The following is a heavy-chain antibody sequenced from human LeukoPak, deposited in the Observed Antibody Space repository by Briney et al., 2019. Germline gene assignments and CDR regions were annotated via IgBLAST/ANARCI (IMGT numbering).Heavy chain of an antibody. Sequence: GGSLRLSCAASGFTFSSYSMNWVRQAPGKGLEWVSSISSSSSYIYYADSVKGRFTISRDNAKNSLYLQMNSLRAEDTAVYYCAKDKTAYTYYMGVWGKGTTVTVSS. CDR3: AKDKTAYTYYMGV. CDR2: ISSSSSYI. CDR1: GFTFSSYS. V-gene: IGHV3-21*01. J-gene: IGHJ6*03. D-gene: IGHD3-16*01.